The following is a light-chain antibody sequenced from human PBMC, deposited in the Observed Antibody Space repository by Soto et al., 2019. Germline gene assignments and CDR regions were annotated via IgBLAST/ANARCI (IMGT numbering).Light chain of an antibody. CDR1: NSDVGAYNY. V-gene: IGLV2-14*01. CDR3: SSYTSSSTYV. CDR2: EVT. J-gene: IGLJ1*01. Sequence: QSALTQPASVSGSPGQSITISCTGTNSDVGAYNYVSWFQQHPGKAPKLIIFEVTNRPSGVSHRFSGSKSANTASLTISGLQTEDEADYYCSSYTSSSTYVFGTGTKLTVL.